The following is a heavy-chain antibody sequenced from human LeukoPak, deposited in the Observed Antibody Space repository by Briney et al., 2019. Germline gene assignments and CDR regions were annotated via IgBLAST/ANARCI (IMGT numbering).Heavy chain of an antibody. V-gene: IGHV3-30-3*01. Sequence: PGGSLRLSCAASGFTFSSYAMHWVRQAPGKGLEWVAVISYGGSNKYYADSVKGRFTISRDNSKNTLYLQMSSLRAEDTAVYYCARDGPVGATHYFDYWGQGTLVTVSS. CDR1: GFTFSSYA. D-gene: IGHD1-26*01. J-gene: IGHJ4*02. CDR2: ISYGGSNK. CDR3: ARDGPVGATHYFDY.